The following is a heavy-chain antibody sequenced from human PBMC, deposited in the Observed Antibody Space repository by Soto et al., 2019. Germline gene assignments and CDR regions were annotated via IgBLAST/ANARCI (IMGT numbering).Heavy chain of an antibody. CDR2: IIPIFGTA. V-gene: IGHV1-69*13. D-gene: IGHD3-3*01. J-gene: IGHJ5*02. Sequence: SVKVSCKASGGTFSSYAISWVRQAPGQGLEWMGGIIPIFGTANYAQKFQGRVTITADESTSTAYMELSSLRSEDTAVYYCARGSTIFGVVSPRDPWGQGTLVTVSA. CDR3: ARGSTIFGVVSPRDP. CDR1: GGTFSSYA.